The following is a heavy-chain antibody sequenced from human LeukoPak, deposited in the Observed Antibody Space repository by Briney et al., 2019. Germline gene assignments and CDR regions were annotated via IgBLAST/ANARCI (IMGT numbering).Heavy chain of an antibody. J-gene: IGHJ3*02. Sequence: SETLSLTCTVSGGSISSSSYYWGWIRQPPGKGLEWIGSIYYSGSTYYNPSLKSRVIISVDTSKNQFSLKLSSVTAADTAVYYCAKIHQNRVVVGAKGAFDIWGQGTVVTVSS. CDR2: IYYSGST. D-gene: IGHD2-15*01. V-gene: IGHV4-39*07. CDR1: GGSISSSSYY. CDR3: AKIHQNRVVVGAKGAFDI.